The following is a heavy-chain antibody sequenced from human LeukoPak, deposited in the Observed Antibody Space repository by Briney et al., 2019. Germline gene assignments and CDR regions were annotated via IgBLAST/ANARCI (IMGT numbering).Heavy chain of an antibody. CDR3: ARAQHYQLPFDY. J-gene: IGHJ4*02. D-gene: IGHD2-2*01. V-gene: IGHV1-46*01. Sequence: ASVKVSFTASGYTFTSYYVHWVRQAPGQGLEWMGMINPSTSSTSYAQKFQGRVTMTRDTSTSTVYMELSSLRSEDTAVYYCARAQHYQLPFDYWGRGTLVTVSS. CDR1: GYTFTSYY. CDR2: INPSTSST.